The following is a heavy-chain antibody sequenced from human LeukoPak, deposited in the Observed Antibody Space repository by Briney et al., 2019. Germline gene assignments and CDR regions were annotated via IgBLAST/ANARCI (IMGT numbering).Heavy chain of an antibody. D-gene: IGHD2-2*01. J-gene: IGHJ6*03. CDR1: GGSISDYY. Sequence: SETLSLTCTVSGGSISDYYWSWIRQPRGKGLEWIGYIYYSGSTTYNPSLKSRVAMSVDTSKNQFSLRLSSVTAADTAVYYCARGDFCSSTSCYLRPMDVWGKGTTVTVSS. V-gene: IGHV4-59*01. CDR3: ARGDFCSSTSCYLRPMDV. CDR2: IYYSGST.